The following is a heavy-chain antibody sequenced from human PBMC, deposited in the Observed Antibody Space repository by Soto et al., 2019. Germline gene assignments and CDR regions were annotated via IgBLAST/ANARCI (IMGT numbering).Heavy chain of an antibody. CDR2: IIPIFGTA. CDR3: ARXXHGGSRLVIEYYFDY. D-gene: IGHD3-9*01. CDR1: GGTFSSYA. Sequence: QVQLVQSGAEVKKPGSSVKVSCKASGGTFSSYAISWVRQAPGQGLEWMGGIIPIFGTANYAQKFQGRVTITADESTSTAYMELSSLRSEDTAVYYCARXXHGGSRLVIEYYFDYWGQGTLVTVSS. V-gene: IGHV1-69*01. J-gene: IGHJ4*02.